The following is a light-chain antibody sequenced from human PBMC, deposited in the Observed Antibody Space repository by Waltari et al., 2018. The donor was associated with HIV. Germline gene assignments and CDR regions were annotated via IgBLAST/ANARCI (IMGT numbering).Light chain of an antibody. CDR2: KAS. CDR1: QRNSSS. V-gene: IGKV1-5*03. J-gene: IGKJ3*01. CDR3: PQYNSFLT. Sequence: DIQMTQYPSTLPASVGDRVTITCRDSQRNSSSFAWYQQKPAKAPKLLFYKASSLESGVPSRCSGSGFGTDFTLTISSLQPDDFATDYCPQYNSFLTFGPGTKVDI.